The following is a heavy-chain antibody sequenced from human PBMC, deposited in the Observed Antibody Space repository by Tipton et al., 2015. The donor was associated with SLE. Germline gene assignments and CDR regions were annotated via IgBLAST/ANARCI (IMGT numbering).Heavy chain of an antibody. CDR1: GLTFSSYW. CDR3: ARALRAIAARGYFGL. CDR2: INSDGSST. V-gene: IGHV3-74*01. J-gene: IGHJ2*01. D-gene: IGHD6-25*01. Sequence: SLRLSCAASGLTFSSYWMHWVRQAPGKGLVWVSRINSDGSSTSYADSVKGRFTISRDNAKNSLYLQMNSLRAEDTAVYYCARALRAIAARGYFGLWGRGTLVTVSS.